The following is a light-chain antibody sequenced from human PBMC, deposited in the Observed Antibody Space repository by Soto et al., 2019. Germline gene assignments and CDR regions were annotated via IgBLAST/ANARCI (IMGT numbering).Light chain of an antibody. CDR3: QHVDSFPLT. Sequence: DIQITQSPSSVSASVGDRITITCRASQDIRRWLAWYQQKPGRAPNLLIYTASTLESGVPSRFSGSGSGTDFTLTISILQPEDFATYYCQHVDSFPLTFGGGTKVEIK. CDR1: QDIRRW. J-gene: IGKJ4*01. CDR2: TAS. V-gene: IGKV1D-12*01.